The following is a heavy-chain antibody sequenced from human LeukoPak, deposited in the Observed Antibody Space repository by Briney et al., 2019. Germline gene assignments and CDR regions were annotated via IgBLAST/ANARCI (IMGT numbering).Heavy chain of an antibody. V-gene: IGHV3-43*01. CDR3: AKGNYYYMDV. CDR2: ISWDGGST. J-gene: IGHJ6*03. CDR1: GFTFDEYT. Sequence: GSLRLSCAASGFTFDEYTMHWVRQAPGKCLEWVSLISWDGGSTYYADSVKGRITISRDNSKNCLYLQMNSLRTEDTALYYCAKGNYYYMDVWGKGTTVAVSS.